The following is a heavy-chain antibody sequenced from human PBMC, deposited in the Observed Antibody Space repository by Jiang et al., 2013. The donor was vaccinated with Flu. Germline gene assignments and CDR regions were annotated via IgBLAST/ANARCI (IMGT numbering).Heavy chain of an antibody. CDR3: ARESIIVNSYESSGYFLDS. Sequence: GGGLVQPGGSLRLSCAASGFTFRSYAMSWVRQAPGQGLQWVSSLSAGGSSTYYADSVKGRFTVSRDNSKNTLYLQMNRLRAEDTAVYYCARESIIVNSYESSGYFLDSWGRGTLVTVSS. J-gene: IGHJ4*02. D-gene: IGHD3-22*01. CDR1: GFTFRSYA. V-gene: IGHV3-23*01. CDR2: LSAGGSST.